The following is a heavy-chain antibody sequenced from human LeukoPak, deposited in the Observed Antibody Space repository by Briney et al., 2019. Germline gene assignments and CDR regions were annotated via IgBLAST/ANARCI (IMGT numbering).Heavy chain of an antibody. V-gene: IGHV1-46*01. D-gene: IGHD6-19*01. J-gene: IGHJ4*02. CDR3: ARARPSGWYVIPNDY. Sequence: ASVKVSCKASGYTFTSYYMHWVRQAPGQGLEWMGIINPSGGSTSYAQKFLGRVTMTRDTSTSTVYMELSSLRSEDTAVYYCARARPSGWYVIPNDYWGQGTLVTVSS. CDR1: GYTFTSYY. CDR2: INPSGGST.